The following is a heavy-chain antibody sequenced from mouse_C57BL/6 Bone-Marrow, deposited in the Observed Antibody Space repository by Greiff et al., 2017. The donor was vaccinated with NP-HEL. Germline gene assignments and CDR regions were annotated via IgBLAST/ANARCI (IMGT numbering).Heavy chain of an antibody. V-gene: IGHV1-50*01. CDR1: GYTFTSYW. CDR2: IDPSDSYT. D-gene: IGHD2-12*01. Sequence: QVQLQQPGAELVKPGASVKLSCKASGYTFTSYWMQWVKQRPGQGLEWIGEIDPSDSYTNYNQKFKGKATLTVDTSSSTAYMQLSSLTSEDSAVYYCARGGTTGNFDYWGQGTTLTVSS. CDR3: ARGGTTGNFDY. J-gene: IGHJ2*01.